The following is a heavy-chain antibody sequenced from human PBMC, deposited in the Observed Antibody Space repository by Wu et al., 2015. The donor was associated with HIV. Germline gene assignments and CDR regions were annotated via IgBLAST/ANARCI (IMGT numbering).Heavy chain of an antibody. CDR3: AGGGGRTSMDPFDF. CDR2: IIPHGGGT. D-gene: IGHD5-18*01. V-gene: IGHV1-2*02. CDR1: GYIFNNYY. J-gene: IGHJ4*02. Sequence: QVQLVQSGAEMKNPGTSMKVSCKASGYIFNNYYLHWLRQAPGQGLEWMGWIIPHGGGTEFAQKFQGRVTMTRDTSISTAYMELRNLKYDDTAVYYCAGGGGRTSMDPFDFWGQGHWSPSPQ.